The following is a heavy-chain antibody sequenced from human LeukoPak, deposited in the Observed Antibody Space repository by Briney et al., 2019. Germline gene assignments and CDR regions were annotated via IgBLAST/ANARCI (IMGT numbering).Heavy chain of an antibody. Sequence: PGGSLRLSCAASGFTFSSYWMHWVRQAPGKGLVWVSRINSDGSSTNYADSVKGRFTISRDNAKNTLYLQMNSLRAEDTAVYYCARPNGGNSYYFDYWGQGTLVTVSS. J-gene: IGHJ4*02. CDR1: GFTFSSYW. CDR3: ARPNGGNSYYFDY. V-gene: IGHV3-74*01. D-gene: IGHD4-23*01. CDR2: INSDGSST.